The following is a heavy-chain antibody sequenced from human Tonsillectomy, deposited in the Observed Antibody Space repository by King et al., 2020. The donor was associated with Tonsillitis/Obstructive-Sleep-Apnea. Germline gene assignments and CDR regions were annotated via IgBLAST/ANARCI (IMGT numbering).Heavy chain of an antibody. CDR2: ISYDGSNR. Sequence: VQLVESGGGVVQPGRSLRLSCAASGLSFSSYAMHWVRQAPGKGLEWVALISYDGSNRYYADSVKGRFTISRDNSKNTLYLQMNSLRAEDTAVYYCARDRLDCCPGGNWFDPWGQGTLVTVSS. CDR3: ARDRLDCCPGGNWFDP. D-gene: IGHD2-21*01. J-gene: IGHJ5*02. V-gene: IGHV3-30*04. CDR1: GLSFSSYA.